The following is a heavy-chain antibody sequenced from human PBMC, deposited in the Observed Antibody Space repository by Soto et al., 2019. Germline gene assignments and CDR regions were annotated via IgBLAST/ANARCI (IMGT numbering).Heavy chain of an antibody. CDR3: VKDLGYSSSPGAFDI. CDR1: GFTFSSYA. V-gene: IGHV3-64D*08. J-gene: IGHJ3*02. CDR2: ISSNGGST. Sequence: PGGSLRLSCSASGFTFSSYAMHWVRQAPGKGLEYVSAISSNGGSTYYADSVKGRFTISRDNSKNTLYLQMSSLRAEDTALYYCVKDLGYSSSPGAFDIWGQGTMVTVSS. D-gene: IGHD6-13*01.